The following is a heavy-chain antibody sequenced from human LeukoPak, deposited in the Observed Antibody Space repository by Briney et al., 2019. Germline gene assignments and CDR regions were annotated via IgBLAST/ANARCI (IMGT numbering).Heavy chain of an antibody. J-gene: IGHJ4*02. CDR1: GFTFRSYA. Sequence: GGSLRLSCAASGFTFRSYAVSWVRQAPGKGLECVSAVGGSGGDTYYADSVQGRFTISRDNSKNTVYLQMNSLRAEDTAIYYCAKDIEGSGAYWGQGTLVTVSS. D-gene: IGHD2-15*01. CDR3: AKDIEGSGAY. V-gene: IGHV3-23*01. CDR2: VGGSGGDT.